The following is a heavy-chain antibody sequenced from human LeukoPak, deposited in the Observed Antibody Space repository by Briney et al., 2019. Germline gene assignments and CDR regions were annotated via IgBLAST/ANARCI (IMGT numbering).Heavy chain of an antibody. V-gene: IGHV3-11*03. J-gene: IGHJ4*02. CDR1: GFIFSDYY. Sequence: KAGGSLRLSCAASGFIFSDYYMRWIRQAPGKGLECVSYISSSGSNTHYADSVKGRFTISRDNSKNTLYLQMNSLRAEDTAVYYCANTYSSSWYPLFDSWGQGTLVTVSS. D-gene: IGHD6-13*01. CDR2: ISSSGSNT. CDR3: ANTYSSSWYPLFDS.